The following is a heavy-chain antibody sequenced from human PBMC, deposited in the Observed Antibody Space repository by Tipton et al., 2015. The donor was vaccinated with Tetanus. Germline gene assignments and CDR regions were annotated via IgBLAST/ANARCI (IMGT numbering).Heavy chain of an antibody. CDR1: GHNSRTYW. D-gene: IGHD3-3*01. Sequence: QLVQSGPEVKKPGESLKMSCKISGHNSRTYWINWVRQMPGKGLEWMGIIYSGDSEATYSPSFQGQVTISLDKSISTAYLHWSSLRASDTAIYYCARHFGEMLYAPFRFDPWGRGTQVTVSS. J-gene: IGHJ5*02. V-gene: IGHV5-51*01. CDR2: IYSGDSEA. CDR3: ARHFGEMLYAPFRFDP.